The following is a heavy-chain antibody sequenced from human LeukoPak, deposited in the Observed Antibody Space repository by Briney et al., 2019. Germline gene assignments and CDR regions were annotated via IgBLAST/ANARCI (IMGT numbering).Heavy chain of an antibody. CDR3: ARDYGWELQSVDAFDI. CDR2: INPNSGGT. D-gene: IGHD1-26*01. V-gene: IGHV1-2*02. J-gene: IGHJ3*02. CDR1: GYTFTGYY. Sequence: ASVKVSCKASGYTFTGYYMHWVRQAPGQGLEWMGWINPNSGGTNYAQKFQGRVTMTRDTSISTAYMELSRLRSDDTAVYYRARDYGWELQSVDAFDIWGQGTMVTVSS.